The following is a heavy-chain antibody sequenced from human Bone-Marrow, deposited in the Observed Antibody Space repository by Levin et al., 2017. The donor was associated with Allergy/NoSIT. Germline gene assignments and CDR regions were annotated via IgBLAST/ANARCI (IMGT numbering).Heavy chain of an antibody. CDR2: IYSGGST. CDR3: ARDRQTMVRGVIDDDAFDI. J-gene: IGHJ3*02. V-gene: IGHV3-66*01. Sequence: GGSLRLSCAASGFTVSSNYMSWVRQAPGKGLEWVSVIYSGGSTYYADSVKGRFTISRDNSKNTLYLQMNSLRAEDTAVYYCARDRQTMVRGVIDDDAFDIWGQGTMVTVSS. D-gene: IGHD3-10*01. CDR1: GFTVSSNY.